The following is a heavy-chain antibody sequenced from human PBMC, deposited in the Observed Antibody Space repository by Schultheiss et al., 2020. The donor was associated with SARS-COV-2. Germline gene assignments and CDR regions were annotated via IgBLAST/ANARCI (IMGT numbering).Heavy chain of an antibody. V-gene: IGHV4-59*01. CDR1: GSSISGYF. CDR3: ARAARVEQLFSVRGGHLDY. Sequence: SETLSLTCTVSGSSISGYFWTWIRQPPGKGLEQMGNIYYTGITKYSPSLKSRVTISVDTSKEQFSLRLGSVTAADTAVYYCARAARVEQLFSVRGGHLDYWGRGTQVTVSS. D-gene: IGHD3-10*01. CDR2: IYYTGIT. J-gene: IGHJ4*02.